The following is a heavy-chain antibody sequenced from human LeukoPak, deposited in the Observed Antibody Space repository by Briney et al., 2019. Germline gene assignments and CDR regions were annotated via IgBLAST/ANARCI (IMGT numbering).Heavy chain of an antibody. J-gene: IGHJ3*02. Sequence: SETLSLTCTVSGGSISSYYRSWIRQPPGKGLEWIGYIYYSGSTNYNPSLKSRVTISVDTSKNQFSLKLSSVTAADTAVYYCARHPRGGSGWYDDAFDIWGQGTMVTVSS. CDR3: ARHPRGGSGWYDDAFDI. D-gene: IGHD6-19*01. CDR1: GGSISSYY. V-gene: IGHV4-59*08. CDR2: IYYSGST.